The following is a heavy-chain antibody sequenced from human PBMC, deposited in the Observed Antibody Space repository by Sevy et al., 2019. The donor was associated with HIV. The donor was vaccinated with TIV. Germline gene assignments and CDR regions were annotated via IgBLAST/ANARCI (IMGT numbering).Heavy chain of an antibody. CDR1: GFTFSSYW. CDR3: ARVDSSGWYDQRHAFAI. J-gene: IGHJ3*02. CDR2: IKQDGSEK. D-gene: IGHD6-19*01. V-gene: IGHV3-7*03. Sequence: GGSLRLSCAASGFTFSSYWMSWVRQAPGKGLEWVANIKQDGSEKYYVHSVKGRFTISRDNAKNSLYLQMNSLRAEDTAVYYFARVDSSGWYDQRHAFAIWGQGTMVTVSS.